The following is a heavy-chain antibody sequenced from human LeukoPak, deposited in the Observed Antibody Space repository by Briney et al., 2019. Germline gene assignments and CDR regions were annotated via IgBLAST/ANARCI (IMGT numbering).Heavy chain of an antibody. V-gene: IGHV4-59*01. D-gene: IGHD4-17*01. CDR1: GGSISSYY. Sequence: PSETLSLTCTVSGGSISSYYWSWIRQPPGKGLEWIGYIYYSGSTNYNPSLKSRVTISVDTSKNQFSLKLSSVTAADTAVYYCARDSLFQYGDTAGYYFDYWGQGTLVTVSS. CDR2: IYYSGST. CDR3: ARDSLFQYGDTAGYYFDY. J-gene: IGHJ4*02.